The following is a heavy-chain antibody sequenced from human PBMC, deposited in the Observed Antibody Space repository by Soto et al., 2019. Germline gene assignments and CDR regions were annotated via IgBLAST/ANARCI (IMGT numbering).Heavy chain of an antibody. J-gene: IGHJ6*03. Sequence: ASEKVSCKASGYTFTGYYMHWVRQAPGQGLEWMGWINPNSGGTNYAQKFQGWVTMTRDTSISTAYMELSRLRSDDTAVYYCAIVPSRGIAYIDVRGKGITVTVS. CDR3: AIVPSRGIAYIDV. CDR1: GYTFTGYY. CDR2: INPNSGGT. V-gene: IGHV1-2*04.